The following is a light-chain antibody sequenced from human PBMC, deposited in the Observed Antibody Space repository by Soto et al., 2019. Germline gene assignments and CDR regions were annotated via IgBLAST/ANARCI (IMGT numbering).Light chain of an antibody. V-gene: IGKV3-15*01. CDR2: GAF. J-gene: IGKJ1*01. CDR1: QSLRSS. CDR3: QQDNDWPLT. Sequence: VMTQSPATLSVSPGAIATLSCRASQSLRSSLAWYQHKPGQAPSLLIYGAFTRATGIPARFSGTGSGTEFTLTISSLQSEDFAIYYCQQDNDWPLTFGQGTKVDIK.